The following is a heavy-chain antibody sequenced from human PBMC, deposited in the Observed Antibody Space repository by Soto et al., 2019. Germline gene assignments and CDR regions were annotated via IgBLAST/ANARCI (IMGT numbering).Heavy chain of an antibody. Sequence: QVQLQESGPGLVKPSETLSLTCTVSGGSISSYYWSWIRQPPGKGLEWIGYIYYSGSTNYNPSLKSRVTISVDTSKNQFSLKLSSVTAADTAVYYCARLISGSYGWFDPWGQGTLVTVSS. CDR3: ARLISGSYGWFDP. V-gene: IGHV4-59*08. CDR2: IYYSGST. D-gene: IGHD1-26*01. J-gene: IGHJ5*02. CDR1: GGSISSYY.